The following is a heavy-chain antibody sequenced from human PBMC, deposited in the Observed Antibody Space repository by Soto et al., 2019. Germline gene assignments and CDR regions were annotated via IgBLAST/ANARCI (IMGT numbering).Heavy chain of an antibody. V-gene: IGHV3-30*14. CDR1: RFTFSSYA. Sequence: GGSLTLSCAASRFTFSSYAMHWDRPAPGKGREWVAFISYDGSNKYYADSVKGQLTITRDNSKNPLYLQMNSLRAEDTVGYYCARGTRSYGSGRYSQYHGMDVWVQGTTVTVSS. J-gene: IGHJ6*02. D-gene: IGHD3-10*01. CDR2: ISYDGSNK. CDR3: ARGTRSYGSGRYSQYHGMDV.